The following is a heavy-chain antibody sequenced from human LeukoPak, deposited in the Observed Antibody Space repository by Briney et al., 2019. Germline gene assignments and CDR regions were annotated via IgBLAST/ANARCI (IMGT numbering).Heavy chain of an antibody. CDR2: ISGSGGST. V-gene: IGHV3-23*01. CDR3: AAHLEWLLTTPSDY. CDR1: GFTFSSYA. D-gene: IGHD3-3*01. Sequence: SGGSLRLSCAASGFTFSSYAMSWVRQAPGKGLEWVSAISGSGGSTYYADSVKGRFTISRDNSKNTLYLQMNSLRAEDTAVYYCAAHLEWLLTTPSDYWGQGTLVTVSS. J-gene: IGHJ4*02.